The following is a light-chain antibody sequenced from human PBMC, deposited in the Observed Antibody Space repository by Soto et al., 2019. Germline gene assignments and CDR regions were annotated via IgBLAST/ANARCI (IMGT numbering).Light chain of an antibody. CDR1: ISDIGGADY. CDR2: EVS. Sequence: SPPRPHPSASGSPGQSNTISCTGTISDIGGADYVSWFQQRPGKAPKLLTYEVSKRPSGVPDRFSASKSGKTASLTVSGLQADDEADYYCSSYAGSKNPYVFGTGTEVTVL. CDR3: SSYAGSKNPYV. J-gene: IGLJ1*01. V-gene: IGLV2-8*01.